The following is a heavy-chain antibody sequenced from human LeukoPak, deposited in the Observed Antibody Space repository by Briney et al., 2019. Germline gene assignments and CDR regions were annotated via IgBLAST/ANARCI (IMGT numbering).Heavy chain of an antibody. CDR1: GFDFSSHG. Sequence: GGSLRLPCAASGFDFSSHGMNWVRQAPGKRLEWVSTINFNGGRTYYADSVKGRFSVSRDNSKNTLYLQMNSLRVEDTAVYYCAKGGRGSWAGNTGDWGQGTLVSVSS. CDR3: AKGGRGSWAGNTGD. CDR2: INFNGGRT. D-gene: IGHD3-10*01. V-gene: IGHV3-23*01. J-gene: IGHJ4*02.